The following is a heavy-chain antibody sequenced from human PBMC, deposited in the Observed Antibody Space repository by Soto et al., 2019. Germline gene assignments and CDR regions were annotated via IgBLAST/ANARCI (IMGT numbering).Heavy chain of an antibody. CDR3: AREHDFWSGHYYYYGMDV. V-gene: IGHV4-59*01. CDR1: GGSISSYY. D-gene: IGHD3-3*01. J-gene: IGHJ6*02. Sequence: SETLSLTCTVSGGSISSYYWSWIRQPPGKGLEWIGYIYYSGSTNYNPSLKSRVTISVDTSKNQFSLKLSSVTAADTAVYYCAREHDFWSGHYYYYGMDVWGQGTTVTVSS. CDR2: IYYSGST.